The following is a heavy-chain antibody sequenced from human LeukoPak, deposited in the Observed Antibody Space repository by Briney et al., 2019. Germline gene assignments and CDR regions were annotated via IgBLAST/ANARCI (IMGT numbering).Heavy chain of an antibody. CDR2: ILYSGGT. Sequence: SETLSLTCAVSGDSISTTTYYWRWIRQAPGKGLEWLGGILYSGGTYSNPSLKSRVTLSVDTARSQFSLKLSSVTAADTAVYFCARAGGASAYYFYYMDVWGKGTTVTVSS. V-gene: IGHV4-39*07. J-gene: IGHJ6*03. D-gene: IGHD6-25*01. CDR3: ARAGGASAYYFYYMDV. CDR1: GDSISTTTYY.